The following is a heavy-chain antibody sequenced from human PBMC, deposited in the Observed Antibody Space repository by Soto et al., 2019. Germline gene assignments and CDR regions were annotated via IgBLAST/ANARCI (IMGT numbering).Heavy chain of an antibody. J-gene: IGHJ6*03. CDR1: GYTLTGYD. D-gene: IGHD6-19*01. CDR3: ASSSAGFQTQYYYMDV. CDR2: MNPNSGNT. Sequence: ASVKGSCKASGYTLTGYDINWVRQATGQGLEWMGWMNPNSGNTGYAQKFQGRVTMTRNTSISTAYMELSSLRSEDTAVYYCASSSAGFQTQYYYMDVWGKGTTVTVSS. V-gene: IGHV1-8*01.